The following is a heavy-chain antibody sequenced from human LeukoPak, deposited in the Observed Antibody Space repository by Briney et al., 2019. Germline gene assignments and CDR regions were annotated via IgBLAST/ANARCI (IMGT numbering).Heavy chain of an antibody. D-gene: IGHD4-11*01. CDR1: GGTFLSHT. V-gene: IGHV1-69*08. J-gene: IGHJ5*02. CDR2: ITPVINTA. CDR3: ARVNLRGSNYDWFDP. Sequence: SVKVSCKTSGGTFLSHTFSWVRQAPGQGLEWMGKITPVINTANYAQTFQGRVSIYADKSTTTVYMDLSGLRPDDTAVYYCARVNLRGSNYDWFDPWGQGTLVTVAS.